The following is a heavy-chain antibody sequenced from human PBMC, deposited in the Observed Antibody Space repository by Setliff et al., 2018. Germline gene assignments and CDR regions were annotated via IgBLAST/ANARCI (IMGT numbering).Heavy chain of an antibody. Sequence: ASVQVPCKASGYTFTGYYIHWVRQAPGQGLEWMGWINPHSGGTNFPQTFQGRVTMTRDPSISTAYMELSRLRSDDTAVYYCARDPIAASGTFWYDPWGQGTLVTVSS. CDR3: ARDPIAASGTFWYDP. CDR2: INPHSGGT. CDR1: GYTFTGYY. D-gene: IGHD6-13*01. J-gene: IGHJ5*02. V-gene: IGHV1-2*02.